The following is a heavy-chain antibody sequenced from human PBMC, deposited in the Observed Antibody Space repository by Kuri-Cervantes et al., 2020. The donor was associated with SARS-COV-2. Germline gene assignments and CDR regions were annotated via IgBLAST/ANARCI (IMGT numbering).Heavy chain of an antibody. CDR1: GYTFTGYY. D-gene: IGHD3-10*01. J-gene: IGHJ6*02. V-gene: IGHV1-2*04. CDR3: ARVFLTMVRGVIIIQHYGMDV. CDR2: INPNSGGT. Sequence: ASVKVSCKASGYTFTGYYMHWVRQAPGQGLEWMGWINPNSGGTNYAQKFQGWVTMTRDTSISTAYMELSRLRSDDTAVYYCARVFLTMVRGVIIIQHYGMDVWGQGTTVTVSS.